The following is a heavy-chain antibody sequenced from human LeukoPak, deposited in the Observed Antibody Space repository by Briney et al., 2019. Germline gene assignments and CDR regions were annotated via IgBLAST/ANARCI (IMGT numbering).Heavy chain of an antibody. CDR2: IKQDGSEK. CDR1: GFTFSSYW. Sequence: GGSLRLSCAASGFTFSSYWMSWVRQAPGKGLEWVANIKQDGSEKYYVDSVKGRFTISRDNAKNSLYLQMNSLRAEDTAVYYCARDAPPDKVWYNWNYGYMDVWGKGTTVTVSS. J-gene: IGHJ6*03. CDR3: ARDAPPDKVWYNWNYGYMDV. D-gene: IGHD1-7*01. V-gene: IGHV3-7*01.